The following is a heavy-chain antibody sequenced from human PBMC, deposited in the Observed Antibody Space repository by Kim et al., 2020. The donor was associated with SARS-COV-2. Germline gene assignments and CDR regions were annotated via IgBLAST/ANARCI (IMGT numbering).Heavy chain of an antibody. V-gene: IGHV3-9*01. CDR2: ISWNSGSI. J-gene: IGHJ4*02. CDR1: GFTFDDYA. D-gene: IGHD4-17*01. CDR3: AKDPSGDYGGNSCFDY. Sequence: GGSLRLSCAASGFTFDDYAMHWVRQAPGKGLEWVSGISWNSGSIGYADSVKGRFTISRDNAKNSLYLQMNSLRAEDTALYYCAKDPSGDYGGNSCFDYWGQGTLVTVSS.